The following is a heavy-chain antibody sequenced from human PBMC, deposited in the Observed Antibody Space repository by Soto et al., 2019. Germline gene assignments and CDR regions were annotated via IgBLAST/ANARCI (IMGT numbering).Heavy chain of an antibody. CDR3: ARQVPAAIRLGWFDP. Sequence: SETLSLTCTVSGGSISRSTYYWGWIRQPPGKGLEWIGSIYYSGSTYYRPSLKSRVTISVDTSKNQFSLKLSSVTAADTAVYYCARQVPAAIRLGWFDPWGQGNLVTV. D-gene: IGHD2-2*02. V-gene: IGHV4-39*01. CDR2: IYYSGST. J-gene: IGHJ5*02. CDR1: GGSISRSTYY.